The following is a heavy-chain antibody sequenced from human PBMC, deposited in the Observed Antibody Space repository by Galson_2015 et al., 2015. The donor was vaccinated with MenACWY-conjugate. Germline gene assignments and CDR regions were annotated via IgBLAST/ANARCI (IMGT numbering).Heavy chain of an antibody. Sequence: SVKVSCKASGSTFSNYDMHWMRQAPGQRLEYMGWINVGSGTTRSSQRFQDRVTIITDTSSNTAYMELSSLTSEDTAVYFCARARLGYGYDYFAPWGQGTLVTVSS. CDR3: ARARLGYGYDYFAP. D-gene: IGHD5-18*01. CDR1: GSTFSNYD. CDR2: INVGSGTT. J-gene: IGHJ5*02. V-gene: IGHV1-3*01.